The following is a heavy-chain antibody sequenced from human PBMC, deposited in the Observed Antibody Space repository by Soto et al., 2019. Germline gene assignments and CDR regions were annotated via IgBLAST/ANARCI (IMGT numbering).Heavy chain of an antibody. CDR2: ISGSGGGT. D-gene: IGHD1-1*01. Sequence: LRLSCAASGFTFSSYAMSWVRQAPGKGLEWVSSISGSGGGTYYADSVKGRFTISRDNSKNTLYLQMNNLRADDTAVYYCTKGGIPRRYNIPKVDFDYWGQGSLVTVSS. CDR1: GFTFSSYA. CDR3: TKGGIPRRYNIPKVDFDY. V-gene: IGHV3-23*01. J-gene: IGHJ4*02.